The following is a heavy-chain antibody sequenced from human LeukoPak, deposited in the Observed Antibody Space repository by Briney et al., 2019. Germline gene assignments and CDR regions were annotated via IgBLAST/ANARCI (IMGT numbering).Heavy chain of an antibody. CDR2: SRNKASSYTT. CDR1: GFKFSDHY. J-gene: IGHJ4*02. D-gene: IGHD3-3*01. V-gene: IGHV3-72*01. Sequence: PGGSLRLSCAASGFKFSDHYIDWVRQAPGKGLEWVGRSRNKASSYTTEYAASVEGRFTISRDVSESSLYLQIYSLRAEDTAVYYCARAKEWFRKIFDDWGQGALVTVSS. CDR3: ARAKEWFRKIFDD.